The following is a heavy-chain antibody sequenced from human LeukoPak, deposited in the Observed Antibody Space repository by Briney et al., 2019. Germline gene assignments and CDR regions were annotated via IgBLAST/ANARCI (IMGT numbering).Heavy chain of an antibody. Sequence: ASVKVSCKASGYTFTSYDINWVRQATGQGLEWMGWMNPNSGNTGYAQKFQGRVTMTRNTSISTAYMELSSLRSEDTAVYYCARAAATAAAAPRRRFDPWGQGTLVTVSS. V-gene: IGHV1-8*01. J-gene: IGHJ5*02. CDR3: ARAAATAAAAPRRRFDP. CDR1: GYTFTSYD. D-gene: IGHD6-13*01. CDR2: MNPNSGNT.